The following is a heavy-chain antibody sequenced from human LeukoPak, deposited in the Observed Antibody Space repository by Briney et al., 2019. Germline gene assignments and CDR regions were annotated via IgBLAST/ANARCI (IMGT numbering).Heavy chain of an antibody. J-gene: IGHJ4*02. CDR2: LSRGGSTT. CDR3: ARQQRIRHSSEGVCTEGYYFDY. Sequence: GGSLRLSCAGTGFAFNMFAIDWVRQAPGKGLEWVSGLSRGGSTTNYADSVKGRFTISRDKSQNSVFLQLNSLRPEDTAVYYCARQQRIRHSSEGVCTEGYYFDYWGQGTLVTVSS. CDR1: GFAFNMFA. V-gene: IGHV3-23*01. D-gene: IGHD3-22*01.